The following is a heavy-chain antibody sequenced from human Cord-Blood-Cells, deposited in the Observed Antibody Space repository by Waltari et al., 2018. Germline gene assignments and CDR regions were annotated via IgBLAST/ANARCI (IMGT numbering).Heavy chain of an antibody. V-gene: IGHV4-59*11. J-gene: IGHJ4*02. CDR3: ARGREGSSSWYYFDY. CDR1: GGSISSHH. CDR2: IYYSGST. D-gene: IGHD6-13*01. Sequence: QVQLQESGPGLVQPSETLSLTCTVSGGSISSHHWSWIRQPPGKGLEWIGYIYYSGSTNYNPSLKSRVTISVDTSKNQFSLKLSSVTAADTAVYYCARGREGSSSWYYFDYWGQGTLVTVSS.